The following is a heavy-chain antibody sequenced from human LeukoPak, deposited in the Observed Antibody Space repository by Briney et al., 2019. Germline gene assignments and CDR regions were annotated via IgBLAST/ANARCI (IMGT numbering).Heavy chain of an antibody. CDR2: ISGSGGST. J-gene: IGHJ4*02. D-gene: IGHD4-11*01. V-gene: IGHV3-23*01. Sequence: GGSLRLSCAVSGSPFSSYAMGWVPQAPGKGRKGVSVISGSGGSTYYADSVEGRFTISRDNSKNTLYLQMNSLRAEDTAVYYCAKDWRYDYSNYGGDYWGQGTLVTVSS. CDR3: AKDWRYDYSNYGGDY. CDR1: GSPFSSYA.